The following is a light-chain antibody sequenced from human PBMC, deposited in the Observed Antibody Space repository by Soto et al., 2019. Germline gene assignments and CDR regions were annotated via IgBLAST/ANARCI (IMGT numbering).Light chain of an antibody. Sequence: IQLTQSPSSLSASVGDRVTITCRASQGINSYLAWYQQKPGKAPELLIYAASTLQSGVPSRFSGSGSGTDFTLTISCLQSEDFATYYCQQYYSFPLTFGGGTKVDIK. CDR2: AAS. CDR1: QGINSY. V-gene: IGKV1-9*01. CDR3: QQYYSFPLT. J-gene: IGKJ4*01.